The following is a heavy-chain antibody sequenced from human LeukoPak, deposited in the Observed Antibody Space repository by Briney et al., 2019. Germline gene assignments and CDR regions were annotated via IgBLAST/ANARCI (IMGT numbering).Heavy chain of an antibody. CDR1: GGSFSAYY. J-gene: IGHJ4*02. V-gene: IGHV4-34*01. D-gene: IGHD4-17*01. CDR2: VNHSGSA. Sequence: SETLSLTCAVSGGSFSAYYWTWIRQPPGKGLEWIGEVNHSGSANYNPSLKSRVTISLDTSKNQFSLKLSSVTAADTAVYYCARGQGTVTTHWGQGTLVTVSS. CDR3: ARGQGTVTTH.